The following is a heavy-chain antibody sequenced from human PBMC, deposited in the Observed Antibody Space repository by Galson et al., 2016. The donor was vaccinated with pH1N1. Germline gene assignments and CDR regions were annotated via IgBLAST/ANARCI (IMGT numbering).Heavy chain of an antibody. CDR2: IIPIFNTA. J-gene: IGHJ2*01. CDR1: GGTFGSYG. D-gene: IGHD3-22*01. Sequence: SVKVSCKASGGTFGSYGINWVRQAPGQGLEWMGGIIPIFNTAKCAQNFQGRVTITADESTTTAYMELSSLRSEDTAVYYCAREDYYDTDLSDWYFDLWGRGTLLTVSS. CDR3: AREDYYDTDLSDWYFDL. V-gene: IGHV1-69*13.